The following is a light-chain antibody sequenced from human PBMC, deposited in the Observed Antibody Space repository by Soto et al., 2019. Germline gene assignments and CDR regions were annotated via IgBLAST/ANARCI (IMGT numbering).Light chain of an antibody. J-gene: IGKJ1*01. CDR3: LQYHNLWA. Sequence: EIVWTQSPGTLSLSPGERASLSCRASQNIYSNVAWYQQRPGQAPRLLIYRASTRATGIPARFSGSGSGTEFTLTISSLQSEDFTVYSCLQYHNLWAFGQGTKVDIK. CDR1: QNIYSN. V-gene: IGKV3-15*01. CDR2: RAS.